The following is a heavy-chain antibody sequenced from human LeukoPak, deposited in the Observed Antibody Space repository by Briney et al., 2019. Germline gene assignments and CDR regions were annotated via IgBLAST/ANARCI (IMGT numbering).Heavy chain of an antibody. Sequence: SQTLSLTCVIAGDSVSSNSAAWNWIRQSPSRGLEWLGRTYYRSKWYYHYAVSMKSRITVNPDTSKNQFSLKLSSVTAADTAVYYCARVAAAADTVSGMDVWGQGTTVTVSS. CDR2: TYYRSKWYY. J-gene: IGHJ6*02. CDR1: GDSVSSNSAA. D-gene: IGHD6-13*01. CDR3: ARVAAAADTVSGMDV. V-gene: IGHV6-1*01.